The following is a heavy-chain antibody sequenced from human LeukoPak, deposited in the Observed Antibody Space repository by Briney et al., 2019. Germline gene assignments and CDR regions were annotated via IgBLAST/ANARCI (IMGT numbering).Heavy chain of an antibody. V-gene: IGHV4-30-4*08. CDR2: IYYSGST. CDR1: GGSISSGDYY. J-gene: IGHJ5*02. D-gene: IGHD3-10*01. Sequence: SQTLSLTCTVSGGSISSGDYYSSWIRQPPGKGLEWIGYIYYSGSTYYNPSLKSRVTISVDTSKNQFSLKLSSVTAADTAVYYCARDKLWFGELKGFDPWGQGTLVTVSS. CDR3: ARDKLWFGELKGFDP.